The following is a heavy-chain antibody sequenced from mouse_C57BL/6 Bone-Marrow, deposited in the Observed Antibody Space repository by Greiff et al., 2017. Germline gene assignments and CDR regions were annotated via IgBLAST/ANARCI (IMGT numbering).Heavy chain of an antibody. CDR3: TRIAY. Sequence: VHVKQSGAELVRPGASVKLSCTASGFNINDDYMHWVKQRPEQGLEWIGWIDPENGDTEYASKFQGKATITVDTSSNTAYLQLSSLTSEDTAVYYCTRIAYWGRGTLITVSA. CDR1: GFNINDDY. J-gene: IGHJ3*01. V-gene: IGHV14-4*01. CDR2: IDPENGDT.